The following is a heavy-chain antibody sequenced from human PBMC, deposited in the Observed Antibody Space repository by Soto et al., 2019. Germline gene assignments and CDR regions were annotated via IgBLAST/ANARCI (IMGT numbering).Heavy chain of an antibody. J-gene: IGHJ6*02. CDR2: ITGSSSYI. Sequence: DVQLVESGGGLVKPGGSLRLSCAASGVIFSSHNMNWVRQAPGKGLEWVSSITGSSSYILYADSVKGRFTITRDNAKNTVYLQVNSLRAEDTGVYYCARLVASETGYGMDVWGQGTTVTVSS. CDR3: ARLVASETGYGMDV. CDR1: GVIFSSHN. V-gene: IGHV3-21*06. D-gene: IGHD3-9*01.